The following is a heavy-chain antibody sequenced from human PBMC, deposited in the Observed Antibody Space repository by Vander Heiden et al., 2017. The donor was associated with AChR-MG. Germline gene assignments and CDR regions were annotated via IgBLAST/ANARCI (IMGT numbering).Heavy chain of an antibody. CDR2: IYYSGST. CDR1: GGSLSSGDYY. J-gene: IGHJ4*02. Sequence: QVQLQESGPGLVKPSQTLSLTCTVSGGSLSSGDYYWSWIRQPPGKGLEWIGYIYYSGSTYYNPSLKSRVTISVDTSKNQFSLKLSSVTAADTAVYYCARVKHCSGGSCYSGGIAVAGSGYYFDYWGQGTLVTVSS. D-gene: IGHD2-15*01. V-gene: IGHV4-30-4*01. CDR3: ARVKHCSGGSCYSGGIAVAGSGYYFDY.